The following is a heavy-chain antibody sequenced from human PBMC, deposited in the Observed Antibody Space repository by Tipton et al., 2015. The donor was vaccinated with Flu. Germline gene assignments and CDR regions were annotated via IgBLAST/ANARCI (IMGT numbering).Heavy chain of an antibody. V-gene: IGHV1-69*06. D-gene: IGHD2-15*01. CDR1: GGTFSSYA. CDR2: IIPIFGTA. Sequence: QSGAEVKKPGSSVKVSCKASGGTFSSYAISWVRQAPGQGLEWMGGIIPIFGTANYAQKFQGRVTITADKSTSTAYVELSSLRSEDTAVYYCARDGVAVRYSGDPYPNYYYYYMDVWGKGTTVTVSS. J-gene: IGHJ6*03. CDR3: ARDGVAVRYSGDPYPNYYYYYMDV.